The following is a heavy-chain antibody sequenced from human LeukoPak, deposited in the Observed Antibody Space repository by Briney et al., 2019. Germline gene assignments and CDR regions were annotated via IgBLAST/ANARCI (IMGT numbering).Heavy chain of an antibody. D-gene: IGHD3-10*01. CDR1: GFTFSSYA. V-gene: IGHV3-30-3*01. Sequence: PGGSLRLSCAASGFTFSSYAMHWVRQAPGKGLEWVAVISYDGSNKYFADSVKGRFTISRDNSKNTLYLQMNSLRAEDTAVYYCGRGTPYGSGSYPGSWGQGTRVTVSS. CDR3: GRGTPYGSGSYPGS. CDR2: ISYDGSNK. J-gene: IGHJ5*02.